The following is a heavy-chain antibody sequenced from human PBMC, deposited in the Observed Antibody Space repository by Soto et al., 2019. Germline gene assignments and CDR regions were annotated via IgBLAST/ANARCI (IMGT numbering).Heavy chain of an antibody. V-gene: IGHV4-30-2*01. CDR1: GGSISSGGYS. CDR3: ARLGGAHYYGMDV. CDR2: IHYSGST. J-gene: IGHJ6*02. D-gene: IGHD3-16*01. Sequence: PSETLSLTCAVSGGSISSGGYSSSWIRQPPGKGLEWIGYIHYSGSTYYNPSLKSRVTISLDRSKNQFSLKLSSVTAADTAVYYCARLGGAHYYGMDVWGQGTTVTVSS.